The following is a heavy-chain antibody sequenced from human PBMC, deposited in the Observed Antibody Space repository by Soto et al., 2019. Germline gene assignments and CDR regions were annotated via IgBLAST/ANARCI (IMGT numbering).Heavy chain of an antibody. CDR2: ISGSGGST. D-gene: IGHD4-17*01. J-gene: IGHJ6*03. CDR3: AKRGGDYEDEYYYYYYMDV. CDR1: GFTFSSYA. Sequence: GGSLRLSCAASGFTFSSYAMSWVRQAPGKGLEWVSAISGSGGSTYYADSVKGRFTISRDNSKNTLYLQMNSLRAEDTAVYYCAKRGGDYEDEYYYYYYMDVWGKGTTVTVSS. V-gene: IGHV3-23*01.